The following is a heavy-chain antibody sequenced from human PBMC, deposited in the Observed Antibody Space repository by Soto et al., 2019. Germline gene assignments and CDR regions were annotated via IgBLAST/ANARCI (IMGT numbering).Heavy chain of an antibody. D-gene: IGHD3-10*01. CDR2: IYPGDSDT. CDR3: ARHFSGDYYNSFDP. V-gene: IGHV5-51*01. Sequence: PGESLKISCKGSGYSFTTYWIGWVRQRPGKGLEWMGFIYPGDSDTRYNPSFQGQVTISADKSISTAYLQWSSLKASDTAMYYCARHFSGDYYNSFDPWGQGTLVTVSS. CDR1: GYSFTTYW. J-gene: IGHJ5*02.